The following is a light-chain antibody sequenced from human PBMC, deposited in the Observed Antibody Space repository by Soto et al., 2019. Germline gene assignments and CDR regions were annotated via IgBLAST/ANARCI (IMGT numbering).Light chain of an antibody. CDR2: GAF. CDR3: QQYRSWPPLT. J-gene: IGKJ4*01. V-gene: IGKV3-15*01. Sequence: EIVLTQSPGTLSLSPGERATLSCSASQSVSSNLAWYQQKPGQAPSLLIYGAFTRATGIPARFSGSRSGTEFTLTISSLQSEDFAVYYCQQYRSWPPLTFGGGTKVDI. CDR1: QSVSSN.